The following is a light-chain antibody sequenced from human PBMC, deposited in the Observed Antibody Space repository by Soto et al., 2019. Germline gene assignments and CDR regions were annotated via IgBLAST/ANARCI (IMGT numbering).Light chain of an antibody. J-gene: IGLJ3*02. V-gene: IGLV1-44*01. CDR3: AAWDDSLHVV. CDR2: SND. CDR1: SSNIGSNT. Sequence: QAVVTQPPSASGTPGQRVTISCSGSSSNIGSNTVSWYQQLPGTAPKLLIYSNDQRPSGVPDRFSGSKSGTSASLAICGLQSEDETDYYCAAWDDSLHVVFGGGTKLTVL.